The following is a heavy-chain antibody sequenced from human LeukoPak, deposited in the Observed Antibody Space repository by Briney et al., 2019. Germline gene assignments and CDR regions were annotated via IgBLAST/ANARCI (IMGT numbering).Heavy chain of an antibody. Sequence: PSETLSLTCAVYGGSFSGYYWSWIRQPPGKGLEWIGEINHSGSTNCNPSLKSRVTISVDTSKNQFSLKLSSVTAADTAVYYCARRRVGATFYYYYYMDVWGKGTTVTVSS. CDR1: GGSFSGYY. CDR3: ARRRVGATFYYYYYMDV. D-gene: IGHD1-26*01. CDR2: INHSGST. J-gene: IGHJ6*03. V-gene: IGHV4-34*01.